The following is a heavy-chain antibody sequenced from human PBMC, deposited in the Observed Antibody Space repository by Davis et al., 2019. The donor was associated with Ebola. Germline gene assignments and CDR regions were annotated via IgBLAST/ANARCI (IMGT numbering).Heavy chain of an antibody. V-gene: IGHV3-23*01. CDR3: AKDPTDYYYYYGMDV. CDR2: ISGRGDYT. CDR1: GFTFSNYA. Sequence: GESLKISCGASGFTFSNYAMSWVRQPPEKGLEWVSAISGRGDYTYHTDSVKGRFTISRDNSMNTLYLQLSSLRVEDTAIYYCAKDPTDYYYYYGMDVWGQGTTVTVTS. J-gene: IGHJ6*02.